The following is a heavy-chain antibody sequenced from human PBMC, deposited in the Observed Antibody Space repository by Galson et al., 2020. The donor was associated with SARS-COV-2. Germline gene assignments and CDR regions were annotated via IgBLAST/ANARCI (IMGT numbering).Heavy chain of an antibody. CDR2: TYYTSKWSN. J-gene: IGHJ4*02. D-gene: IGHD1-26*01. CDR3: AREGDRAFGF. V-gene: IGHV6-1*01. CDR1: GDSVSTNSVA. Sequence: SETLSLTCAISGDSVSTNSVAWNWIRQSPSRGLEWPGRTYYTSKWSNEYAPSMRGRITINPDTSKNQISLQLNSVTPEDTAVYYCAREGDRAFGFLGQGTLVTVSA.